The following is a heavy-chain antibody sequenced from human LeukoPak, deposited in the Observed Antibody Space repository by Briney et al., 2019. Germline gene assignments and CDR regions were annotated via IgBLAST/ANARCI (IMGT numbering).Heavy chain of an antibody. V-gene: IGHV4-39*07. CDR1: GGSISSSSYY. Sequence: KPSETLSLTCTVSGGSISSSSYYWGWIRQPPGKGLEWIGSIYYSGSTNYNPSLKSRVTISVDKSKNQFSLKLSSVTAADTAVYYCARDGAFYDSRRWYFDLWGRGTLVTVSS. CDR3: ARDGAFYDSRRWYFDL. D-gene: IGHD3-22*01. J-gene: IGHJ2*01. CDR2: IYYSGST.